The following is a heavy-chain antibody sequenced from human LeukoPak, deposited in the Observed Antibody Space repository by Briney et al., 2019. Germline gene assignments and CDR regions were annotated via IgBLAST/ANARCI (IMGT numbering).Heavy chain of an antibody. J-gene: IGHJ4*02. Sequence: SETLSLTCTVSGGSISSYYWSWIRQPPGKGLEWIGSIYYSGSSYYNPSLKSRVTISVDTSKNQFSLKLSSVTAADTAVYYCARRAHNSVYFDYWGQGTLVTVSS. D-gene: IGHD5-24*01. CDR1: GGSISSYY. V-gene: IGHV4-59*05. CDR3: ARRAHNSVYFDY. CDR2: IYYSGSS.